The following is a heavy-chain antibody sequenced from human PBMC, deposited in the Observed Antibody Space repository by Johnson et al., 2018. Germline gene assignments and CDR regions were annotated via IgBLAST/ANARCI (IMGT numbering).Heavy chain of an antibody. Sequence: QVQLQESGPGLVKPSETLSLICTVSGVSLSLHQWDWIRQAPGKGLEWIGVIYEDGSTNYNPSRKIRVTISVDRSKNQFSLKLTSATAADTAVYYCARESFSMRTGNDGFDLWGQGTKVNVSS. CDR3: ARESFSMRTGNDGFDL. CDR2: IYEDGST. CDR1: GVSLSLHQ. J-gene: IGHJ3*01. V-gene: IGHV4-59*11. D-gene: IGHD2/OR15-2a*01.